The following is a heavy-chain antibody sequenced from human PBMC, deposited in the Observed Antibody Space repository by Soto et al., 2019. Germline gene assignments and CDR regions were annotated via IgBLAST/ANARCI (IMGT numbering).Heavy chain of an antibody. V-gene: IGHV4-30-2*01. CDR2: IYHSGST. CDR1: GGSIISGGYS. CDR3: ARGNVVANDY. J-gene: IGHJ4*02. D-gene: IGHD2-21*01. Sequence: SETLSLTCAVSGGSIISGGYSWSWIRQPPGKGLEWIGYIYHSGSTYYNPSLKSRVTISADRSKNQFSLKLSSVTAADTAVYYCARGNVVANDYWGQGTLVTVSS.